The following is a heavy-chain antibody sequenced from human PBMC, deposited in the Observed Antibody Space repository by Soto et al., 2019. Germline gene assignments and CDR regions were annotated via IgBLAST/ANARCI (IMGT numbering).Heavy chain of an antibody. CDR3: AKGGYNYGFLFDC. D-gene: IGHD5-18*01. J-gene: IGHJ4*02. CDR1: GFTFSSYA. V-gene: IGHV3-23*05. Sequence: EVQLLESGGGLVQPGGSLRLSCAASGFTFSSYAMSWVRQAPGNGLEGVSTIDNSRGITYYADAVKGRFTISRDNSKNTLYLQMNSLRAEDTAVYYCAKGGYNYGFLFDCWGQGTLVTVSS. CDR2: IDNSRGIT.